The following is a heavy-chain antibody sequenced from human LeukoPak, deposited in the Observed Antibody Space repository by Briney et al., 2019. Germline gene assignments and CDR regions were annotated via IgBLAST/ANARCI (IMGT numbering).Heavy chain of an antibody. V-gene: IGHV3-30-3*01. CDR3: VREGEHFDY. CDR1: GYAFTAYL. CDR2: MSSDGNAI. Sequence: GGSLRLSCAASGYAFTAYLIHWVRQPPGKGLEWVTVMSSDGNAIFYADSVRGRFTISRDNSKNTLYLQVNSLRVEDTAVYYCVREGEHFDYWGQGTLVTVSS. D-gene: IGHD1/OR15-1a*01. J-gene: IGHJ4*02.